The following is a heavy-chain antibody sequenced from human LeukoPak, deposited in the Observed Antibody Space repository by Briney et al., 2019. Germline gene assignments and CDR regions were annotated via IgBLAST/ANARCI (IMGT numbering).Heavy chain of an antibody. CDR3: ARASDKVSFDY. CDR2: IYYSGST. D-gene: IGHD3-9*01. CDR1: GGSISSYY. J-gene: IGHJ4*02. Sequence: PSETLSLTCTVSGGSISSYYWSWIRQPPGKGLEWIGYIYYSGSTNYNPSLKSRVTISVDTSKNQFSLKLCSVTAADTAVYYCARASDKVSFDYWAREPWSPSPQ. V-gene: IGHV4-59*01.